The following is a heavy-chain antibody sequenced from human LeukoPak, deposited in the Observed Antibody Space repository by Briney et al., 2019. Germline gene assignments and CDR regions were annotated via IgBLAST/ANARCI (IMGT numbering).Heavy chain of an antibody. J-gene: IGHJ4*02. CDR3: ASMVVAATNFDY. CDR1: GGSFSGYY. D-gene: IGHD2-15*01. Sequence: SETLSLTCAVYGGSFSGYYWSWIRQPPGKGLEWIGEINHSGSTNYNPSLKSRVTISVDTSKNQFSLKLSSVTAADTAVYYCASMVVAATNFDYWGQGTLVTVSS. CDR2: INHSGST. V-gene: IGHV4-34*01.